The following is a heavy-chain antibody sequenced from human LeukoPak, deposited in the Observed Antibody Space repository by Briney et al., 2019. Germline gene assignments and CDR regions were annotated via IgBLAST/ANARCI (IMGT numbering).Heavy chain of an antibody. J-gene: IGHJ4*02. CDR1: GGSISSSNW. CDR2: IYHSGST. CDR3: ASDRKRITMVRGVTEVNY. V-gene: IGHV4-4*02. D-gene: IGHD3-10*01. Sequence: SETLSLTCAVSGGSISSSNWWSWVRQPPGKGLEWIGEIYHSGSTNYNPSLKSRVTISVDKSKNQFSLKLSSVTAADTAVYYCASDRKRITMVRGVTEVNYWGQGTLVTVSS.